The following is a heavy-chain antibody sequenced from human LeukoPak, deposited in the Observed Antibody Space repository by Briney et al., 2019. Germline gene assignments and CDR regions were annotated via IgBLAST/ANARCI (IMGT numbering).Heavy chain of an antibody. V-gene: IGHV3-23*01. CDR2: ISGSGGIT. J-gene: IGHJ5*02. D-gene: IGHD1-26*01. Sequence: PGGSLRLSCAASGFTSSSYAMSWVRQAPGKGLEWVSVISGSGGITYYADSVKGRFTISRDNAKNSLYLQMNSLRAEDTAVYYCAGEVVGATPNWFDPWGQGTLVTVSS. CDR3: AGEVVGATPNWFDP. CDR1: GFTSSSYA.